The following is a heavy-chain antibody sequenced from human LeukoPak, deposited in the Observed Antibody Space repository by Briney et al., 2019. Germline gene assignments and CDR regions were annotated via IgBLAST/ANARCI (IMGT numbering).Heavy chain of an antibody. D-gene: IGHD2-2*01. CDR1: GGSISNKY. Sequence: PSETLSLTCTVSGGSISNKYWSWIRQPPGKGLEWIGYIYYSGSTNYTPSLKSRVTISLDTSKNQFSLKLSSVTAADTAVYYCARSPTKRVPEDYWGQGTLVTVSS. CDR3: ARSPTKRVPEDY. V-gene: IGHV4-59*12. J-gene: IGHJ4*02. CDR2: IYYSGST.